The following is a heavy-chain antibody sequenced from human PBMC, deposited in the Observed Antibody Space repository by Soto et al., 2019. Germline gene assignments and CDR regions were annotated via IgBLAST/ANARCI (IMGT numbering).Heavy chain of an antibody. CDR3: ARGQRFSDSFDP. V-gene: IGHV4-4*07. J-gene: IGHJ5*02. Sequence: SETLSLTCTVSGGAISGYYWTWVRQPAGKGLEWIGRIYSSGGTKYNPSLKSRVDMSLDMTKNQFSLRLSAVTAADTAVYYCARGQRFSDSFDPWGQGTLVTVSS. CDR1: GGAISGYY. CDR2: IYSSGGT. D-gene: IGHD3-3*01.